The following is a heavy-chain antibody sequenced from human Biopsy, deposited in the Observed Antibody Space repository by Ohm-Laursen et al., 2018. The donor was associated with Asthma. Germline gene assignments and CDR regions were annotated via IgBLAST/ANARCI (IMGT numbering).Heavy chain of an antibody. CDR3: AKELFPGWELRRGPDS. D-gene: IGHD1-26*01. CDR1: GFSISSYG. CDR2: IWYDGSKK. V-gene: IGHV3-33*06. J-gene: IGHJ4*02. Sequence: SLRLSCSASGFSISSYGMHWVRQAPGKGLEWATLIWYDGSKKYYSESVKGRFTIARDNSKNTLYLQMNSLRVEDTAVYYCAKELFPGWELRRGPDSWGQGTLVTVSS.